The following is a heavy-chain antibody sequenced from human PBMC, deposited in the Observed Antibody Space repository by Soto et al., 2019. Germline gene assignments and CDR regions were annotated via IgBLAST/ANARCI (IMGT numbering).Heavy chain of an antibody. CDR1: GFTFSSYA. V-gene: IGHV3-23*01. J-gene: IGHJ4*02. CDR3: ARREPGTYFDY. D-gene: IGHD6-13*01. Sequence: EVQLLDSGGGLVQPGGSLRLSCAASGFTFSSYAMNWVRQAPGKGLERVSVISGSGDSTYYADSVKGRFTISRDNSKNTLYLQMNSLRTEDTAVYYCARREPGTYFDYWGQGTLVTVSS. CDR2: ISGSGDST.